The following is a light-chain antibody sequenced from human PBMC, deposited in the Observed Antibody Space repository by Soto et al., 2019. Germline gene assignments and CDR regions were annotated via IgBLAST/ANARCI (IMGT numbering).Light chain of an antibody. CDR1: QSVSSN. Sequence: EIVMTQSPATLSVSPGERATLSCRASQSVSSNLAWYQQKPGQAPRLLIYVASIRATGIPARFSGSGSGTEFTLTISSLQSEDFAVYYCQQYNNWPLWTFGQGTKVEIK. V-gene: IGKV3D-15*01. CDR3: QQYNNWPLWT. CDR2: VAS. J-gene: IGKJ1*01.